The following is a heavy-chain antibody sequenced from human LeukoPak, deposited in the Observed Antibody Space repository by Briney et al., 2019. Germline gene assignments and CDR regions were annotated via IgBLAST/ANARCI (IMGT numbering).Heavy chain of an antibody. J-gene: IGHJ4*02. CDR3: ARDTMVRGVIIKTPGYFDY. V-gene: IGHV4-39*01. Sequence: SETLSLTCTVSGGSISSSSYYWGWIRQPPGKGLEWIGSIYYSGSTYYNPSLKSRVTISVDTSKNQFSLKLSSVTAADTAVYYSARDTMVRGVIIKTPGYFDYWGQGTLVTVSS. CDR1: GGSISSSSYY. CDR2: IYYSGST. D-gene: IGHD3-10*01.